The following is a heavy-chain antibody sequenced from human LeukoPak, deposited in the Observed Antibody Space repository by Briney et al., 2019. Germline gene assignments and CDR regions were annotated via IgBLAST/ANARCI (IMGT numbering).Heavy chain of an antibody. Sequence: GGSLRLSCAASGFTVSSNYMSWVRQAPGKGLEWVSVIYSGGSTYYADSVKGRFTISRDNSKNTLYLQMNSLRAEDTAVYYCAREEVPYYDSSGYRAPVDYWGHRTLATVPS. J-gene: IGHJ4*01. CDR3: AREEVPYYDSSGYRAPVDY. CDR2: IYSGGST. D-gene: IGHD3-22*01. V-gene: IGHV3-66*01. CDR1: GFTVSSNY.